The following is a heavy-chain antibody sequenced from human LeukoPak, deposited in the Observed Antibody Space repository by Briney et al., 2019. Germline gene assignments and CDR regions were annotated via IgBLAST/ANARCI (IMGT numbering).Heavy chain of an antibody. V-gene: IGHV3-23*01. CDR1: GFTFSSYA. CDR3: YCSSTRTPGY. D-gene: IGHD2-2*01. CDR2: IAGSGGST. Sequence: GGSLRLSCAASGFTFSSYAMSWVRQAPGKGLEWVSAIAGSGGSTWHADSVKGRFTISRDNAKNTLYLQMNSLRAEDTAVYYCYCSSTRTPGYWGQGTLVTVSS. J-gene: IGHJ4*02.